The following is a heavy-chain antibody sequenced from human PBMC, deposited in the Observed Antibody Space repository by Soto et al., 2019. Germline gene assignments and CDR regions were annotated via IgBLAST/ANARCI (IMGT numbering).Heavy chain of an antibody. V-gene: IGHV3-74*01. CDR1: GFTFSSYW. J-gene: IGHJ5*02. CDR3: ARLYDFWSGYFSENNWFDP. CDR2: INSDGSST. D-gene: IGHD3-3*01. Sequence: LRLSCAASGFTFSSYWMHWVRQAPGKGLVWVSRINSDGSSTSYADSVKGRFTISRDNAKNTLYLQMNSLRAEDTAVYYCARLYDFWSGYFSENNWFDPWGQGTLVTVSS.